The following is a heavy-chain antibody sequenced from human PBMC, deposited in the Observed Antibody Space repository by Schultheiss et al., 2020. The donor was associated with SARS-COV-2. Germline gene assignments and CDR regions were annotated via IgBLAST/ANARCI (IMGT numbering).Heavy chain of an antibody. CDR2: INPNSGVT. CDR1: GNTFTVYY. V-gene: IGHV1-2*02. CDR3: ARRVSGTYNFDH. D-gene: IGHD1-26*01. J-gene: IGHJ4*02. Sequence: GESLKISCKASGNTFTVYYIYWVRQAPGQGLEWMGWINPNSGVTNYAQKFQGRVTMTRDTSISTAYMELSRVRSDDTAVYYCARRVSGTYNFDHWGQGTLVTVSS.